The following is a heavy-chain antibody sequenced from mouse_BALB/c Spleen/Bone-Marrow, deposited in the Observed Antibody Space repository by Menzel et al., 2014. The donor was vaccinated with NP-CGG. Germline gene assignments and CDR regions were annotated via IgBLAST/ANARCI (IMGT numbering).Heavy chain of an antibody. CDR3: ARPPYYGNYVDY. CDR2: VNPYNGGT. CDR1: GYTFTGYY. J-gene: IGHJ2*01. V-gene: IGHV1-19*01. D-gene: IGHD2-10*01. Sequence: DVHLVESGPELVKPGASVKMSCKASGYTFTGYYMDWVKQSHGESFEWIGRVNPYNGGTSYNQKFKGKATLTVDKSSSTAYMELNSLTSEDSAVYYCARPPYYGNYVDYWGQGTTLTVSS.